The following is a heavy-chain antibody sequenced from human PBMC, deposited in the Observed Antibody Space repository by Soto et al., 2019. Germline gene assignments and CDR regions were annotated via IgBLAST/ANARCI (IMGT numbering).Heavy chain of an antibody. J-gene: IGHJ3*02. CDR2: IYYSGST. CDR3: ARLFPYFDMLTGSQLYAFDI. V-gene: IGHV4-59*01. Sequence: QVQLQESGPGLVKPSETLSLTCTVSGGSMSSSYWSWIRQSPGNELEWIGYIYYSGSTNYTPSLNSPVPISVDTSKNQFSLKLRSRTAADTAVYYCARLFPYFDMLTGSQLYAFDIWGQGTMVTVSS. D-gene: IGHD3-9*01. CDR1: GGSMSSSY.